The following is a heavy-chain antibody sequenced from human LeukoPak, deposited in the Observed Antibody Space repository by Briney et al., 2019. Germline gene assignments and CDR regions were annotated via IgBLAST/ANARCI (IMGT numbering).Heavy chain of an antibody. D-gene: IGHD3-9*01. CDR2: VRYDGSNK. V-gene: IGHV3-30*02. CDR1: GFTFSSYG. J-gene: IGHJ4*02. Sequence: GGSLRLSCAASGFTFSSYGMHWVRQAPGKGLGGWALVRYDGSNKYYADSVKGRFTISRDNSKNTLYLQMNSLGAEDTAVYYCAKDHDILTGYPLFDYWGQGTLVTVSS. CDR3: AKDHDILTGYPLFDY.